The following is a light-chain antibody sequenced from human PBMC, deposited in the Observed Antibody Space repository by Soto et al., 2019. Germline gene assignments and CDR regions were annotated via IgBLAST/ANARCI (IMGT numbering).Light chain of an antibody. CDR1: ETVATN. J-gene: IGKJ1*01. V-gene: IGKV3-20*01. CDR2: GAS. Sequence: EVVMTQSPATLSVSPGERATLSCRASETVATNLAWYQQKPGQAPRLLIYGASSRATGIPDRFSGSGSGTDFTLTISRLETEDFAVYYCQQYDSSPKTFGQGTKVDIK. CDR3: QQYDSSPKT.